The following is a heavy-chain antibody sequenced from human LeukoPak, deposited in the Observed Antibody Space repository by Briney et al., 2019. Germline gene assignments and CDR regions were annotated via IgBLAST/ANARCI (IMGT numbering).Heavy chain of an antibody. CDR1: GFTFSSYS. CDR3: ARDWLGYCSGGSCYSGDYYYMDV. D-gene: IGHD2-15*01. J-gene: IGHJ6*03. V-gene: IGHV3-48*01. CDR2: ISSSSSTI. Sequence: GGSLRLSCAASGFTFSSYSMNWVRQAPGKGLEWVSYISSSSSTIYYADSVKGRFTISRDNAKNSLYLQMNSLRAEDTAVYYCARDWLGYCSGGSCYSGDYYYMDVWGKGTTVTVSS.